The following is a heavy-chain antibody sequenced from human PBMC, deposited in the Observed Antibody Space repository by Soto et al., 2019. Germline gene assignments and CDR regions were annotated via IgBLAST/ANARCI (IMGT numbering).Heavy chain of an antibody. Sequence: QVQLQESGPGLVKPSETLSLTCTVSGGSISSYYWSWIRQPPGKGLEWIGYIYYSGSTNYNPSLKSRVTITVDTCKNEFSLKLSSVTAADTAVYYCARGAPLDFWSGYSMGVWGQGTTVTVSS. CDR2: IYYSGST. CDR3: ARGAPLDFWSGYSMGV. CDR1: GGSISSYY. J-gene: IGHJ6*02. D-gene: IGHD3-3*01. V-gene: IGHV4-59*01.